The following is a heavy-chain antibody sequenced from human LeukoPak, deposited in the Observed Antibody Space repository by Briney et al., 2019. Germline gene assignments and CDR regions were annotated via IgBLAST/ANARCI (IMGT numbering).Heavy chain of an antibody. CDR1: GFIFSNYA. D-gene: IGHD6-19*01. CDR3: VKGPRPDITVAHTVEN. CDR2: ISSRGDST. J-gene: IGHJ4*02. Sequence: GGSLRLSCAASGFIFSNYAMSWVRQVPGRGLEWVSTISSRGDSTYVADSVKGRFTISRDNSKNSLYLQMNTVRAEDTAVYYCVKGPRPDITVAHTVENWGQGTLVTVSP. V-gene: IGHV3-23*01.